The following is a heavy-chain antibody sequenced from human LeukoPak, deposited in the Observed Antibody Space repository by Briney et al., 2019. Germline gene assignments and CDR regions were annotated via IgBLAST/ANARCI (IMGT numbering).Heavy chain of an antibody. CDR2: ITRDGSST. V-gene: IGHV3-74*01. J-gene: IGHJ6*04. D-gene: IGHD3-16*01. CDR1: GFTFSSSW. Sequence: GGSLRLSCAASGFTFSSSWMHWVRQAPGKGLVWVSHITRDGSSTTYADSVKGRFTTSRDNAKNTLYLQMDSLRDDDTAVYYCARDPGYESWSPFWGGMDVWGNGTTVIVSS. CDR3: ARDPGYESWSPFWGGMDV.